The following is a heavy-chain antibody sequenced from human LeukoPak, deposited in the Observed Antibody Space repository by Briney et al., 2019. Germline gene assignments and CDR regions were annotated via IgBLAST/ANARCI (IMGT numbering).Heavy chain of an antibody. D-gene: IGHD1-26*01. CDR1: GFSFSSYW. Sequence: GGSLRLSCVASGFSFSSYWMHWVRQAPGKGLVWVSRISGEGSSTTYADSVKGRFTISRDNAKNTLYLQMSSLRAEDTAVYYCARRHLSVGTTDRDDYWGQGTLVTVSS. J-gene: IGHJ4*02. V-gene: IGHV3-74*01. CDR3: ARRHLSVGTTDRDDY. CDR2: ISGEGSST.